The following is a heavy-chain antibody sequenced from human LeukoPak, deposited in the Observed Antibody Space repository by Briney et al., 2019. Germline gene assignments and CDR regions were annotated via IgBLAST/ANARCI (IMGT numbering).Heavy chain of an antibody. V-gene: IGHV4-34*01. D-gene: IGHD5-18*01. CDR2: INHSGST. CDR3: ARRIQLWFPHDY. CDR1: GFTFSSYG. J-gene: IGHJ4*02. Sequence: GSLRLSCAASGFTFSSYGMHWVRQPPGKGLEWIGEINHSGSTNYNPSLKSRVTISVDTSKNQFSLKLSSVTAADTAVYYCARRIQLWFPHDYWGQGTLVTVSS.